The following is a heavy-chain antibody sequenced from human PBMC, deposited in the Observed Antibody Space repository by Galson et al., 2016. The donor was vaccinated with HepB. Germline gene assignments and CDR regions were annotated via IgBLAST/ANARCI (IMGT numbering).Heavy chain of an antibody. V-gene: IGHV1-8*02. D-gene: IGHD3-10*01. Sequence: SVKVSCKASGDTTSSHAISWVRQAPGGGLECMGWMNPNSGNTGYAPKFQGRVAMTWDTSISTAYVELSSLTSEDTAVYYCARTLVRGVFGKDVWGQGTTVTVSS. J-gene: IGHJ6*02. CDR2: MNPNSGNT. CDR3: ARTLVRGVFGKDV. CDR1: GDTTSSHA.